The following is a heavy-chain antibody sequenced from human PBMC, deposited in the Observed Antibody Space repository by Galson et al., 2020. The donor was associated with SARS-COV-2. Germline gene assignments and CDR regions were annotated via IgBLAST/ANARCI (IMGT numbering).Heavy chain of an antibody. CDR2: ASYDVNNK. CDR3: AKDSFYSGSGFHDNYFALDV. V-gene: IGHV3-30*18. D-gene: IGHD3-10*01. J-gene: IGHJ6*02. Sequence: GGSLRLSCATSGFTFSTYGMHWVRQAPGRGLEWVAAASYDVNNKYYADFVKGRFTVSRDTSKNTLFLQMNSLRADDTAVYYCAKDSFYSGSGFHDNYFALDVWGQGTTVTVSS. CDR1: GFTFSTYG.